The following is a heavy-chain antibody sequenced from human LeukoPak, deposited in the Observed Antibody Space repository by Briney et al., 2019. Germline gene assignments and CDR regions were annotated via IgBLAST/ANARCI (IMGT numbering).Heavy chain of an antibody. V-gene: IGHV3-23*01. J-gene: IGHJ3*02. CDR1: GFTFSSYA. D-gene: IGHD6-13*01. CDR3: ARDPMGAYSSSHDAFDI. CDR2: ISGSGGST. Sequence: TGGSLRLSCAASGFTFSSYAMSWVRQAPGKGLEWVSAISGSGGSTYYADSVKGRFTISRDNSKNTLYLQMNSLRAEDTAVYYCARDPMGAYSSSHDAFDIWGQGTMVTVSS.